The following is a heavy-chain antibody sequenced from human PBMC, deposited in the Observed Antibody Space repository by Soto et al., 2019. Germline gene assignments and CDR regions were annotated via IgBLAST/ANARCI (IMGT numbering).Heavy chain of an antibody. CDR2: IYYSGST. J-gene: IGHJ4*02. Sequence: QVQLQESGPGLVKPSETLSLTCTVSGGSISSYYWSWIRQPPGKGLEWIGYIYYSGSTNYNPSLKSRVTISVDTSKNQFSLKLSSVTAADTAVYYCAGVNSSGWYFSFDYWGQGTLVTVSS. D-gene: IGHD6-19*01. CDR3: AGVNSSGWYFSFDY. CDR1: GGSISSYY. V-gene: IGHV4-59*08.